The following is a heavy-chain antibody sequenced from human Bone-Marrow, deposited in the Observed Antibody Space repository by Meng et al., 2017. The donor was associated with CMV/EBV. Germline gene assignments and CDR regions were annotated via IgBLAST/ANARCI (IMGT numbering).Heavy chain of an antibody. CDR3: ARGGGHVGPRFDP. V-gene: IGHV3-53*01. Sequence: GESLKISCAASGFTVSSNYMSWVRQAPGKGLEWVSVIYSGGSTYYADSVKGRFTISRENSKNTLYLQMNSLRAEDTAVYYCARGGGHVGPRFDPWGQGTPVAVSS. D-gene: IGHD3-10*02. CDR1: GFTVSSNY. J-gene: IGHJ5*02. CDR2: IYSGGST.